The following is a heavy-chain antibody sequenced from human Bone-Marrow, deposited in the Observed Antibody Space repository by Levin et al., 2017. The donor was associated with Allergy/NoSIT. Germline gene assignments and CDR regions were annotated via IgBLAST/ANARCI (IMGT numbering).Heavy chain of an antibody. CDR3: AREGQQLVTDAFDI. CDR1: GFTFSSYG. Sequence: QSGGSLRLSCAASGFTFSSYGMHWVRQAPGKGLEWVAVIWYDGSNKYYADSVKGRFTISRDNSKNTLYLQMNSLRAEDTAVYYCAREGQQLVTDAFDIWGQGTMVTVSS. D-gene: IGHD6-13*01. CDR2: IWYDGSNK. V-gene: IGHV3-33*01. J-gene: IGHJ3*02.